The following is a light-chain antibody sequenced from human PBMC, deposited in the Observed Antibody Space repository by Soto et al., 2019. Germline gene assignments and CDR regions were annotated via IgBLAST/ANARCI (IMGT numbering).Light chain of an antibody. CDR3: QQSYSNPRT. J-gene: IGKJ1*01. V-gene: IGKV1-39*01. CDR1: QTTNNY. CDR2: AAS. Sequence: IQMTQSPSSLSASVGDRVTITCRASQTTNNYLNWYQQKPGKAPKLLIFAASSLQSGVPSRFSGSGSGTDFTLSISSLQPEDFATYYCQQSYSNPRTFGQGTKVDIK.